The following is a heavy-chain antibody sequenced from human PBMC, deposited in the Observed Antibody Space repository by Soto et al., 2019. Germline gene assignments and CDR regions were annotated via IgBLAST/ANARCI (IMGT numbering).Heavy chain of an antibody. CDR1: GFSFSTYA. D-gene: IGHD6-19*01. CDR2: MSNSGDNR. V-gene: IGHV3-23*01. Sequence: GGSLRLSCAASGFSFSTYAMGWVRQAPGKGLEWVSGMSNSGDNRYYADYVKGRFTISRDNYENTLYLQMSSLRDEYTAIYYCAKDAARNNGWYYFDHWGQGTLVTVSS. J-gene: IGHJ4*02. CDR3: AKDAARNNGWYYFDH.